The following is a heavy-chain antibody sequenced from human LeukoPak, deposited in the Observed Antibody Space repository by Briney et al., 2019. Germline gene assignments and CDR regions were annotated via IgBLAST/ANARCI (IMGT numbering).Heavy chain of an antibody. CDR3: AREGGPYRPLDY. V-gene: IGHV4-4*02. J-gene: IGHJ4*02. CDR1: GGSITITNY. CDR2: VNLQGST. Sequence: SGTLSLTCGVSGGSITITNYWAWVRQPPGKGLEWIGEVNLQGSTNYNPSLMGRVAISVDTSENHISLQSTSVTAADTAVYYCAREGGPYRPLDYSGQGTLVTVSS.